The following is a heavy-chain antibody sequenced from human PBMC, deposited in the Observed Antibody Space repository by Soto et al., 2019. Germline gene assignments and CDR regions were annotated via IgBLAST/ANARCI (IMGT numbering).Heavy chain of an antibody. V-gene: IGHV1-18*01. CDR1: GYTFTSYG. CDR3: ARGRYGDY. Sequence: QVHLVQSGAEVKKPGASVKVSCKASGYTFTSYGITWVRQAPGQGLEWMGWISARNGNTDYAQKLQGRVLVTRDTSTSTPYMELRSLRSDDTAVYYCARGRYGDYWGQGALVTVSS. D-gene: IGHD1-1*01. CDR2: ISARNGNT. J-gene: IGHJ4*02.